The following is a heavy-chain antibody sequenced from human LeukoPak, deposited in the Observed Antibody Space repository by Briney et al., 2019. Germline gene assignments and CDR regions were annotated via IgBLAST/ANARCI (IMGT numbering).Heavy chain of an antibody. CDR2: IWYDGSNK. V-gene: IGHV3-33*01. CDR3: ARDQSREGSSWEGY. CDR1: GFTFSSYG. Sequence: PGGSLRLSCAASGFTFSSYGMHWVRQAPGKGLEWVAVIWYDGSNKYYADSVKGRFTISRDNSKNTLYLQMNSLRAEDTAVYYCARDQSREGSSWEGYWGQGTLVTVSS. J-gene: IGHJ4*02. D-gene: IGHD6-13*01.